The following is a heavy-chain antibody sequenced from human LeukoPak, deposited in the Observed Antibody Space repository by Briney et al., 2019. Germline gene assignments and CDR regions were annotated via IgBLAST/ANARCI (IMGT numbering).Heavy chain of an antibody. Sequence: GASVKVSCKASGYTFTGYYMHWVRQAPGQGLEWMGWINPNSGGTNYAQKFQGRVTMTRDTSISTAYMELSRLRSDDTAVYYCARVLVRGVLPNEDFDYWGQGTLVTVSS. D-gene: IGHD3-10*01. CDR1: GYTFTGYY. CDR3: ARVLVRGVLPNEDFDY. CDR2: INPNSGGT. V-gene: IGHV1-2*02. J-gene: IGHJ4*02.